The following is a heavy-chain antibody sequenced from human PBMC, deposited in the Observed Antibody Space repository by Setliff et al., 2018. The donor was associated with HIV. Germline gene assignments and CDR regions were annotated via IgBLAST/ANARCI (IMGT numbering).Heavy chain of an antibody. CDR2: IVPILGVA. CDR3: VRGVQSPPHYSYYYMDP. Sequence: GASVKVSCKASRSTFNSHTINWVRQAPGPGLDWMGRIVPILGVANYAQRFQGKVTITADKSTGTAYMELTSLRFDDTAMYYCVRGVQSPPHYSYYYMDPWGEGTLVTVSS. J-gene: IGHJ5*02. V-gene: IGHV1-69*02. D-gene: IGHD1-26*01. CDR1: RSTFNSHT.